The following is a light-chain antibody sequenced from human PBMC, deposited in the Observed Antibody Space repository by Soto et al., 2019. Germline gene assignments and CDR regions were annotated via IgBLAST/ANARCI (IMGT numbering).Light chain of an antibody. Sequence: QSALTQPASVSGSPGQSITISCTGTSSDVGGYNYVSWYQQQPGKAPKLMIYDVSNRPSGVSNRFSGSKSGNTASLTISGLQAEDEADYYCSSYTSSSTRDVVFGGGTKLTVL. CDR3: SSYTSSSTRDVV. J-gene: IGLJ2*01. CDR1: SSDVGGYNY. V-gene: IGLV2-14*01. CDR2: DVS.